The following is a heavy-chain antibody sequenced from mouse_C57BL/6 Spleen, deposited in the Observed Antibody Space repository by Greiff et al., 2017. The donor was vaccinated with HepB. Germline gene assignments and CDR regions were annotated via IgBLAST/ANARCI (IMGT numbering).Heavy chain of an antibody. V-gene: IGHV1-64*01. Sequence: QVQLQQSGAELVKPGASVKLSCKASGYTFTSYWMHWVKQRPGQGLEWIGMIHPNSGSTNYNEKFKSKATLTVDKSSSTAYMQLSSLTSEDSAVYYCARGGYFYGSSPDYWGQGTSVTVSS. CDR3: ARGGYFYGSSPDY. CDR1: GYTFTSYW. J-gene: IGHJ4*01. CDR2: IHPNSGST. D-gene: IGHD1-1*01.